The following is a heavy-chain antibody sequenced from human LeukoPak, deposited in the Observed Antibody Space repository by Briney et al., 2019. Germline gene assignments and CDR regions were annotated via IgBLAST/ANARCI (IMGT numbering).Heavy chain of an antibody. D-gene: IGHD2-15*01. CDR3: AREVDCSDFAFDI. CDR2: GST. J-gene: IGHJ3*02. CDR1: GVSISSHC. V-gene: IGHV4-59*11. Sequence: KTSETLSLTCTVSGVSISSHCWSWIRQPPRKGLEWIGGSTNHNPSLKSRVTISVDTSKNQFSLKLSSVTAADTAVYYCAREVDCSDFAFDIWGQGTMVTVSP.